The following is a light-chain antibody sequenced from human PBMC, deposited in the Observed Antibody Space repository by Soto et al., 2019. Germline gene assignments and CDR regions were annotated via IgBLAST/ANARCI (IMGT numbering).Light chain of an antibody. CDR1: ISDVGGYNY. CDR2: DVS. Sequence: QSVLTQPASVSGSPGQSITISCTGTISDVGGYNYVSWYQQHPGKAPKLLIYDVSNRPSGVSNRFSGSKSGNTASLTISGLQAADEAEYYCGSYTTSNTQVFGTGTKVNVL. J-gene: IGLJ1*01. CDR3: GSYTTSNTQV. V-gene: IGLV2-14*01.